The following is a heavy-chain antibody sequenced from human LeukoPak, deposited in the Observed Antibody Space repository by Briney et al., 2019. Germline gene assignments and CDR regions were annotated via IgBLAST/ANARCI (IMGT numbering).Heavy chain of an antibody. CDR2: KSKIGGATA. V-gene: IGHV3-15*01. J-gene: IGHJ5*02. D-gene: IGHD3-10*01. CDR3: ATDRAWFDP. CDR1: GITFSTAR. Sequence: GGSLRLSCAASGITFSTARMSWFRQAPGKGLEWVGRKSKIGGATADYAAPVKDRFTISRDDSRNTLYLQMNSLKTEDTAVYYCATDRAWFDPWGQGTLVTVSS.